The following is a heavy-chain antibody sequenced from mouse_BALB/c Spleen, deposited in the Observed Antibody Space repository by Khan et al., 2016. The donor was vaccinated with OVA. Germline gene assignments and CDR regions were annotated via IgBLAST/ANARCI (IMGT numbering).Heavy chain of an antibody. CDR1: GYTFTTYW. CDR3: TRDRIDY. Sequence: QIQLVQSGAERAKPGASVKMSCKASGYTFTTYWMHWVKQRPGQGLEWIGYINPTSGYTDYHEKFKDRATLSADKSSSTAYMQLSSLTSEDSAVYYCTRDRIDYWGQGTTLTVSS. CDR2: INPTSGYT. J-gene: IGHJ2*01. V-gene: IGHV1-7*01.